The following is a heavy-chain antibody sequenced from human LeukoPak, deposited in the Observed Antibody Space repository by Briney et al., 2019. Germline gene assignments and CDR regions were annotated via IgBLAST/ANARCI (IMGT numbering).Heavy chain of an antibody. CDR3: ARGVRRSIWFGELLPSANWFDP. Sequence: SETLSLTCAVYGGSFSGYYWSWIRQPPGKGLEWIGEINHSGSTNYNPSLKSRVTISVDTSKNQFSLKLSSVTAADTAVYYCARGVRRSIWFGELLPSANWFDPWGQGTLVTVSS. D-gene: IGHD3-10*01. J-gene: IGHJ5*02. CDR1: GGSFSGYY. CDR2: INHSGST. V-gene: IGHV4-34*01.